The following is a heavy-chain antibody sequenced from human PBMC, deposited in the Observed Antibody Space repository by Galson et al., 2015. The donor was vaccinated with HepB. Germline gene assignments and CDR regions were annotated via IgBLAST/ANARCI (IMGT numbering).Heavy chain of an antibody. J-gene: IGHJ4*02. CDR2: ISGSGGST. Sequence: SLRLSCAASGFTFSSYAMSWVRQAPGKGLEWVSAISGSGGSTYYADSVKGRFTISRDNSKNTLYLQMNSLRAEDTAVYYCAKDGRWVIIAAVKSPFDYWGQGTLVTVSS. V-gene: IGHV3-23*01. CDR3: AKDGRWVIIAAVKSPFDY. CDR1: GFTFSSYA. D-gene: IGHD6-13*01.